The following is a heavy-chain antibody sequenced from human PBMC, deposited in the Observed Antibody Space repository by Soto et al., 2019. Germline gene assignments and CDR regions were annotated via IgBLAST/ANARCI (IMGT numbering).Heavy chain of an antibody. CDR1: GDSVSSNSAA. CDR2: TYYRSKWYK. D-gene: IGHD2-15*01. J-gene: IGHJ5*02. CDR3: ARTVGWLDP. Sequence: SQTLSLTCVISGDSVSSNSAAWNLIRKSPSRGLEWLGRTYYRSKWYKEYAASVRSRITINPDTSKNQFSLQLNSVSPEDTAVYYCARTVGWLDPWGQGTLVTVSS. V-gene: IGHV6-1*01.